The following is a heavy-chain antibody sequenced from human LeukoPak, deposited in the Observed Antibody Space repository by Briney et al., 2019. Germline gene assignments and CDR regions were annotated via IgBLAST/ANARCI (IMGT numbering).Heavy chain of an antibody. CDR2: ISSSGSTI. V-gene: IGHV3-48*04. CDR1: GFTFGNYI. Sequence: GGSLRLSCAASGFTFGNYIMHWVRQAPGKGLQWVSYISSSGSTIYYADSVKGRFTISRDDAKNSLFLQMNSLRAEDTGVYYCAREPSTTYYDLLSGLWGQGTMVTVSS. J-gene: IGHJ3*01. CDR3: AREPSTTYYDLLSGL. D-gene: IGHD3-3*01.